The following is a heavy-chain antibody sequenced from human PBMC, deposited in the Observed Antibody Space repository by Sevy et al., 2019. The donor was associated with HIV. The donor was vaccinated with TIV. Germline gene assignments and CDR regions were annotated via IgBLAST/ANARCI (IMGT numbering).Heavy chain of an antibody. V-gene: IGHV3-30*18. CDR2: ISYDGSNK. CDR3: AKEAYDFWSGYSNYFDY. D-gene: IGHD3-3*01. J-gene: IGHJ4*02. Sequence: GGSLRLSCAASGFTFSSYGMHWVRQAPGKGLEWVAVISYDGSNKYYADSVKGRFTISRDNSKNTVNLQMNSLRTEDTAVYYCAKEAYDFWSGYSNYFDYWGQGTLVTVSS. CDR1: GFTFSSYG.